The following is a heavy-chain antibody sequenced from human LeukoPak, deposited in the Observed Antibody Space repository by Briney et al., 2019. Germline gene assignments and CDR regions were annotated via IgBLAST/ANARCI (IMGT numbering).Heavy chain of an antibody. V-gene: IGHV1-2*02. J-gene: IGHJ4*02. CDR3: ARAPGDYVWGSYRYRPFDY. CDR1: GYSFTGYF. CDR2: INPNSGST. Sequence: ASVKVSCKASGYSFTGYFMQWVRQAPGQGLEWMGWINPNSGSTIYAQKFQGRVTMTRDTSISTAYMELSRLRSDDTAVYYCARAPGDYVWGSYRYRPFDYWGQGTLVTVSS. D-gene: IGHD3-16*02.